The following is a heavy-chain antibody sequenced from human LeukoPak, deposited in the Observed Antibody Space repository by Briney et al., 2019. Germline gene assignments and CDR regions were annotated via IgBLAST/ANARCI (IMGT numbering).Heavy chain of an antibody. V-gene: IGHV4-30-4*01. D-gene: IGHD6-19*01. Sequence: SQTLSLTCTVSGGSISSGDYYWSWIRQPPGKGLEWIGYIYYSGGTYYNPSLKSRVTISVDTSKNQFSLKLSSVTAADTAVYYCARDSEQWLVPSTWGQGTLVTVSS. CDR3: ARDSEQWLVPST. CDR1: GGSISSGDYY. J-gene: IGHJ5*02. CDR2: IYYSGGT.